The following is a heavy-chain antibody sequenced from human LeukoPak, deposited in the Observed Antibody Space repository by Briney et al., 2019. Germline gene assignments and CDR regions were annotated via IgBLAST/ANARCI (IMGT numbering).Heavy chain of an antibody. CDR2: ISYDGSNK. Sequence: PGGSLRLSCAASGFTFSGYPIHWVRQAPGKGLEWVAVISYDGSNKYYADSVKGRFTISRDNAKNSLSLQMTSLRADDTAVYYCVRGQTSLDNWFDPWGQGTLVIVSS. J-gene: IGHJ5*02. CDR3: VRGQTSLDNWFDP. CDR1: GFTFSGYP. V-gene: IGHV3-30-3*01.